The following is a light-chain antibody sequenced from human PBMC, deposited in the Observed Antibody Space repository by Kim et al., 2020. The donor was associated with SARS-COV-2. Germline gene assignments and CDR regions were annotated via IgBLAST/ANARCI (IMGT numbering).Light chain of an antibody. J-gene: IGKJ2*01. V-gene: IGKV3-20*01. CDR3: QQYDNSPYN. CDR1: RRVNSNS. Sequence: EIVLTQSPGTLSLSPGERVTLSCRASRRVNSNSLAWFQQRRGQPPRLLIYDIFKRATGIPDRFSGSGSGTDFTLTITTLEPEDFAVYYCQQYDNSPYNFGQGTKLEIK. CDR2: DIF.